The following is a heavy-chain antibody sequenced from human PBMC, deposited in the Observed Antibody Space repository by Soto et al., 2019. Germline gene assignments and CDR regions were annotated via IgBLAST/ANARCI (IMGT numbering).Heavy chain of an antibody. CDR2: ISSSSSTI. Sequence: EVQLVESGGGLVQPGGSLRLSCAASGFTFSSYSMNWVRQAPGKGLEWVSYISSSSSTIYYADSVKGRFTISRDNAKNTLYLQMNSLRAEDTAVYYCAREGGVTADYWGQGTLVTVSS. V-gene: IGHV3-48*01. D-gene: IGHD3-16*01. CDR1: GFTFSSYS. J-gene: IGHJ4*02. CDR3: AREGGVTADY.